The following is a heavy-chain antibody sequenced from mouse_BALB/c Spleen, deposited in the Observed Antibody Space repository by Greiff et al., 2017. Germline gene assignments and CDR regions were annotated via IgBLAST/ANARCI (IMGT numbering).Heavy chain of an antibody. CDR1: GDSITSGY. D-gene: IGHD2-1*01. CDR3: ANGNYERFAY. V-gene: IGHV3-8*02. J-gene: IGHJ3*01. CDR2: ISYSGST. Sequence: EVQVVESGPSLVKPSQTLSLTCSVTGDSITSGYWNWIRKFPGNKLEYMGYISYSGSTYYNPSLKSRISITRDTSKNQYYLQLNSVTTEDTATYYCANGNYERFAYWGQGTLVTVSA.